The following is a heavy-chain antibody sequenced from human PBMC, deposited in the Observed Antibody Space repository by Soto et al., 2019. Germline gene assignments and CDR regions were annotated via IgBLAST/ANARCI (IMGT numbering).Heavy chain of an antibody. V-gene: IGHV3-21*01. CDR2: ISGSGFKK. CDR3: VRGGGGGLFDP. D-gene: IGHD2-15*01. CDR1: GFIFENFG. J-gene: IGHJ5*02. Sequence: PGGSLRLSCAASGFIFENFGMSWVRQAPGKGLEWISSISGSGFKKYYADSVKGRFTISRDNAKRSLYLQMMSLTAEDTAIYYCVRGGGGGLFDPWGQGTMVTVSS.